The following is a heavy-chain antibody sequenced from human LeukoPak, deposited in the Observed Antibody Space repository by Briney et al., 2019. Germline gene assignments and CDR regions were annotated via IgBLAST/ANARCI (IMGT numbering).Heavy chain of an antibody. CDR2: IIPIFGTA. J-gene: IGHJ6*04. CDR1: GGTLSSYA. D-gene: IGHD4-17*01. Sequence: SVKVSCKASGGTLSSYAISWVRQAPGQGLEWMGGIIPIFGTANYAQKFQGRVTITADESTSTAYMELSSLRSEDTAVYYCARGPYGDYDRDYYYGMDVWGKGTTVTVSS. V-gene: IGHV1-69*13. CDR3: ARGPYGDYDRDYYYGMDV.